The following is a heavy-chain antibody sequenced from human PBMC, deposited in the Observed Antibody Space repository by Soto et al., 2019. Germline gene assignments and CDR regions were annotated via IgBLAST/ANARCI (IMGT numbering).Heavy chain of an antibody. D-gene: IGHD2-8*02. CDR3: VSDRWGCMPDVN. CDR1: GFTFSSYW. CDR2: INSDGSST. J-gene: IGHJ4*02. Sequence: EVQLVESGGGLVQPGGSLRLSCAASGFTFSSYWMHWVCQPPGKGLLWVSRINSDGSSTMYADSVKGRFTISRDNAKNTLYRQMNSLRAEDTAVYYCVSDRWGCMPDVNWGQGTLVTVSS. V-gene: IGHV3-74*03.